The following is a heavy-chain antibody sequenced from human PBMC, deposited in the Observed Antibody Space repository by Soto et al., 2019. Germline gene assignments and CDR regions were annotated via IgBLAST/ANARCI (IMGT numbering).Heavy chain of an antibody. CDR1: GFSLSTSGVG. Sequence: QITLKESGPTLVKPTQTLTLTCSFSGFSLSTSGVGVGWIRQPPGKALEWLALIYWDDDKRYSPSLRSRLTITKDTSKNQVVLMMTAMDPVDTATYSCAHSIAPRLFDSWGQGTLVTVSS. J-gene: IGHJ4*02. D-gene: IGHD6-13*01. V-gene: IGHV2-5*02. CDR2: IYWDDDK. CDR3: AHSIAPRLFDS.